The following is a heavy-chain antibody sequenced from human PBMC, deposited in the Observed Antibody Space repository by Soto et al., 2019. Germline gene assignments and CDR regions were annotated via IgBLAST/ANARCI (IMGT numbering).Heavy chain of an antibody. J-gene: IGHJ4*02. CDR1: GGTFSSYT. D-gene: IGHD3-9*01. Sequence: GASVKVSCKASGGTFSSYTISWVRQAPGQGLEWMGRIIPILGIANYAQKFQGRVTITADKSTSTAYMELRSLRSDDTAVYYCARLYFDWLLPDYWGQGTLVTVSS. V-gene: IGHV1-69*02. CDR3: ARLYFDWLLPDY. CDR2: IIPILGIA.